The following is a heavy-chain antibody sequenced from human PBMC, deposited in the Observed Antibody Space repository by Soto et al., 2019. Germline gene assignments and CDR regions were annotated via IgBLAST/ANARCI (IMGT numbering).Heavy chain of an antibody. V-gene: IGHV3-21*01. CDR3: ARDGGSMVRGVTHDFDY. J-gene: IGHJ4*02. CDR2: ISSSSSYI. Sequence: EVQLVESGGGLVKPGGSLRLSCAASGFTFSSYSMNWVRQAPGKGLEWVSSISSSSSYIYYADSVKGRFTISRDNVKNSLYLQMNSLRAEDTAVYYCARDGGSMVRGVTHDFDYWGQGTLVTVSS. CDR1: GFTFSSYS. D-gene: IGHD3-10*01.